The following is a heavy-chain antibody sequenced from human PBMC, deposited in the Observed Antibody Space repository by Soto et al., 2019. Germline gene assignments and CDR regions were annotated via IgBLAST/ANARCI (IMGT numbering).Heavy chain of an antibody. D-gene: IGHD3-3*01. J-gene: IGHJ4*02. V-gene: IGHV4-30-4*01. Sequence: ASETLSLTYTVSGGSISSGDYYWSWIRQPPGKGLEWIGYIYYSGSTYYNPSLKSRVTISVDTSKNQFSLKLSSVTAADTAVYYCASFQYYDFWSGYPSSPNFDYWGQGTLVTVSS. CDR2: IYYSGST. CDR1: GGSISSGDYY. CDR3: ASFQYYDFWSGYPSSPNFDY.